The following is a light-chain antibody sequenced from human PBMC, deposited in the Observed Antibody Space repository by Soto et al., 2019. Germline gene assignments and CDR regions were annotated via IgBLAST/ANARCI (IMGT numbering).Light chain of an antibody. V-gene: IGKV1-33*01. CDR1: QDISSY. CDR3: QQYDNLLAPT. Sequence: DIQMTQSPSSLSASVGARVTITCQASQDISSYLNWFQQKPGKAPNLLIFDASKLQTGVPSRFSGSGSGTDFTFTISGLQPEDIATYYCQQYDNLLAPTFGGGTRVDI. J-gene: IGKJ4*01. CDR2: DAS.